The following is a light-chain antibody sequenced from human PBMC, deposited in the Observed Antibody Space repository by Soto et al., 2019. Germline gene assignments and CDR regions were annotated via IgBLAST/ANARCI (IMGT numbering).Light chain of an antibody. CDR1: QSVRSK. V-gene: IGKV3-15*01. CDR3: QHYNTWPA. CDR2: DAS. J-gene: IGKJ1*01. Sequence: EIVMTQSPATLSVSPGSRATLSCRASQSVRSKLAWYQQKPGQAPRLLIYDASTRAPGVPAWCSGSASGTVFTLTISRLQYEDSAVYSCQHYNTWPAFGQGTKVEIK.